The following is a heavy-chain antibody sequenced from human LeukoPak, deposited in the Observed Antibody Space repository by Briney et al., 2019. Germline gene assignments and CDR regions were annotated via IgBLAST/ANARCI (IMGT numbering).Heavy chain of an antibody. D-gene: IGHD6-6*01. CDR3: ARGANIAARPEGYYYYGMDV. V-gene: IGHV3-74*01. Sequence: PGGSLRLSCAASGFTFSSYWMHWVRQAPGKGLVWVSRINSDGSSTSYADSVKGRFTISRDNAKNTPYLQMNSLRAEDTVVYYCARGANIAARPEGYYYYGMDVWGQGTTVTVSS. J-gene: IGHJ6*02. CDR1: GFTFSSYW. CDR2: INSDGSST.